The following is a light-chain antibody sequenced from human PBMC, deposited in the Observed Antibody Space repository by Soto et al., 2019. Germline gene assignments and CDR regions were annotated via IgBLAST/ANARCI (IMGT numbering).Light chain of an antibody. J-gene: IGKJ4*01. V-gene: IGKV3-11*01. Sequence: ETVLTQSPATLSLSPGERATLSCRASQSVSSYLAWYQQKPGQAPRLLIYDASNRATGIPARFSGSGSGTDFTLTISSLEPEDFALYYCQQRSNWPPLTFGGGTKVEI. CDR2: DAS. CDR3: QQRSNWPPLT. CDR1: QSVSSY.